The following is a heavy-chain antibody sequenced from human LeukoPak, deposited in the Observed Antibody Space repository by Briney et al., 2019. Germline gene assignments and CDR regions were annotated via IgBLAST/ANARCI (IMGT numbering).Heavy chain of an antibody. CDR3: AKDSRYGYRWDYDY. Sequence: GGSLRLSCAASGFTFSNNAMHWVRQAPGKGLEWVSSISGGGGETYYVDSVKGRFTISRDNSKNTLYLQMNSLRAEDTAVYYCAKDSRYGYRWDYDYWGQGTPVTVSS. D-gene: IGHD5-18*01. CDR2: ISGGGGET. V-gene: IGHV3-23*01. J-gene: IGHJ4*02. CDR1: GFTFSNNA.